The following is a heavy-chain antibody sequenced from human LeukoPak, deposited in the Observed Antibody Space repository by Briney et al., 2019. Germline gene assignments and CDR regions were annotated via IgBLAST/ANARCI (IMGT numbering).Heavy chain of an antibody. CDR3: ARVWEGNGGYCSGGSCYSIYY. CDR2: ISSSSSYI. J-gene: IGHJ4*02. V-gene: IGHV3-21*01. D-gene: IGHD2-15*01. Sequence: GGSLRLSCAASGFTFSSYSMNWVRQAPGKGLEWVSPISSSSSYIYYADSVKGRFTISRDNAKNSLYLQMNSLRAEDTAVYYCARVWEGNGGYCSGGSCYSIYYWGQGTLVTVFS. CDR1: GFTFSSYS.